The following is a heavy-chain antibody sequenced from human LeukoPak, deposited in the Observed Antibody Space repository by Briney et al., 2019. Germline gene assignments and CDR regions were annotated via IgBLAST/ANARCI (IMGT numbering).Heavy chain of an antibody. CDR2: IKSKANGETI. D-gene: IGHD3-22*01. CDR3: ATGLIFDY. Sequence: GGSLRLSCAASGFTFSDYYMSWIRQAPGKGLEWVARIKSKANGETIDYTAPVKGRFTISRDDSKNTVYLQMNSLKTEDTAVYYCATGLIFDYWGQGILVTVSS. V-gene: IGHV3-15*01. J-gene: IGHJ4*02. CDR1: GFTFSDYY.